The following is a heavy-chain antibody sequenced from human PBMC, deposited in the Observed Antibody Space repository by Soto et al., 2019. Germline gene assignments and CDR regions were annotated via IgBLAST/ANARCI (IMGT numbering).Heavy chain of an antibody. CDR3: ARDGESSSYSDFDF. V-gene: IGHV3-48*02. CDR1: GCTFGYYN. J-gene: IGHJ4*02. Sequence: DVQLVESGGGLVQPGGSLRLSCAASGCTFGYYNMHWVRQAPGKGLEWVSFVRSSGDDTYYADSVKGRFTISRDNAKDSLYLQMNSLREEDTAVYYCARDGESSSYSDFDFWGEGALVTVSS. CDR2: VRSSGDDT. D-gene: IGHD3-22*01.